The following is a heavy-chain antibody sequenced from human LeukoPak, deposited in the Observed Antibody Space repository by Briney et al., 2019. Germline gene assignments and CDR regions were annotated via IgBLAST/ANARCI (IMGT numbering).Heavy chain of an antibody. V-gene: IGHV3-7*01. CDR1: GFTFSSYR. CDR3: ARGPGYCSGGSCYSPHYFDY. Sequence: GGSLRLSCAASGFTFSSYRMSWVRQAPGKGLEWVANIKQDGSEKYYVDSVKGRFTISRDNAKNSLYLQMNSLRAEDTAVYYCARGPGYCSGGSCYSPHYFDYWGQGTLVTVSS. CDR2: IKQDGSEK. D-gene: IGHD2-15*01. J-gene: IGHJ4*02.